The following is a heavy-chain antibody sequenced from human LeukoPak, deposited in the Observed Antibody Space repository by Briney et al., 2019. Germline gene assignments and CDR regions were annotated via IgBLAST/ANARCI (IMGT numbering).Heavy chain of an antibody. Sequence: SQTLSLTCAVSGGSISSGGYSWSWIRQPPGKGLEWIGYIYHSGSTYYNPSLKSRVTISVDRSKNQFSLKLSSVTAADTAVYYCARGEAADSKYYYYGMDVWGQGTTVTVSS. V-gene: IGHV4-30-2*01. J-gene: IGHJ6*02. D-gene: IGHD6-13*01. CDR1: GGSISSGGYS. CDR2: IYHSGST. CDR3: ARGEAADSKYYYYGMDV.